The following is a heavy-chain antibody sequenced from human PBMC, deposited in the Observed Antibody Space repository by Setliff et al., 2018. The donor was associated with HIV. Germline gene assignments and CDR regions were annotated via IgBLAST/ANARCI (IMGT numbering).Heavy chain of an antibody. V-gene: IGHV1-2*06. J-gene: IGHJ6*02. CDR2: INPYSGGT. D-gene: IGHD3-16*01. Sequence: GASVKVSCKASGYSFTGYYMHWVRQAPGQGLEWMGRINPYSGGTNYAQKFQGRVTMTRDTSTSTVYMELSSLRSEDTAMYYCARGWGGQDSNYYGMDVWGQGTTVTVSS. CDR3: ARGWGGQDSNYYGMDV. CDR1: GYSFTGYY.